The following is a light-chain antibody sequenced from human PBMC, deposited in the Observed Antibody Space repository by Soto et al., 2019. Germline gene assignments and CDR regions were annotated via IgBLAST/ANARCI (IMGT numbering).Light chain of an antibody. CDR2: GNS. V-gene: IGLV1-40*01. Sequence: QSVLTQPPSVSGAPGQRVTISCTGSSSNIGAGYDVHWYQQLPGTAPKLLIYGNSNRPSGVPDRFSGSKSGTSASLAITRLQAADEADYYSQSYDSSLSGYVFVTGTKLTVL. J-gene: IGLJ1*01. CDR3: QSYDSSLSGYV. CDR1: SSNIGAGYD.